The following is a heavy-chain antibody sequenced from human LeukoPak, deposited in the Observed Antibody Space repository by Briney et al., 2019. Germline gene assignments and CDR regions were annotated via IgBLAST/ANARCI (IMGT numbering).Heavy chain of an antibody. Sequence: GGSLRPSCAASGFTFSSYAMHWVRQAPGKGLEYVSAISSNGGSTYYANSVKGRFTISRDNSKNTLYLQMGSLRAEDMAVYYCARDLIQLWLRGFIGYWGQGTLVTVSS. J-gene: IGHJ4*02. V-gene: IGHV3-64*01. D-gene: IGHD5-18*01. CDR2: ISSNGGST. CDR1: GFTFSSYA. CDR3: ARDLIQLWLRGFIGY.